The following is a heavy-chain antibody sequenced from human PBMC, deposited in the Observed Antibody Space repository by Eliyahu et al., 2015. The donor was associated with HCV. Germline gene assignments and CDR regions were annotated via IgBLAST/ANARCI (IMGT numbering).Heavy chain of an antibody. Sequence: QLQLQESGPGLVKPSETLSLTCTVSGGSISSXTSFWXWFRQPPGKGLGWIGGFLYRGRTYYNPSLKSRVTMSADTSKNQFSLKLTSVTAADTAVYYCARNRCSSTNCYAFGFYYYAVDVWGQGTTVTVSS. CDR1: GGSISSXTSF. CDR3: ARNRCSSTNCYAFGFYYYAVDV. CDR2: FLYRGRT. D-gene: IGHD2-2*01. J-gene: IGHJ6*02. V-gene: IGHV4-39*01.